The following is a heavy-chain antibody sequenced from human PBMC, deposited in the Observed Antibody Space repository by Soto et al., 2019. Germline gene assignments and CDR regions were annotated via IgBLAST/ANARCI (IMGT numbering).Heavy chain of an antibody. CDR2: IGPSDSQT. CDR1: GYSFAGYW. Sequence: GESLKISCKGSGYSFAGYWITWVRQKPGKGLEWMGRIGPSDSQTYYSPSFRGHVTISATKSITTVFLQWSSLRASDTAMYYCARQIYDSDTGPNFQYYFDSWGQGTPVTVSS. V-gene: IGHV5-10-1*01. J-gene: IGHJ4*02. CDR3: ARQIYDSDTGPNFQYYFDS. D-gene: IGHD3-22*01.